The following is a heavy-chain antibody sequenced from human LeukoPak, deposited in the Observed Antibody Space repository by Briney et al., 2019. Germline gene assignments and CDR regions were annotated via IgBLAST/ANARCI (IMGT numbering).Heavy chain of an antibody. D-gene: IGHD2-15*01. CDR1: GGTFSGYA. V-gene: IGHV1-69*13. CDR2: IIPIFGTA. J-gene: IGHJ5*02. Sequence: SVKVSCKASGGTFSGYAISWVRQAPGQGLEWMGGIIPIFGTANPAQQYQGRLTITPDESTSTAYMELSSLRSEDTAVYYCASWWRHLNWFDPWGQGTLVRVPS. CDR3: ASWWRHLNWFDP.